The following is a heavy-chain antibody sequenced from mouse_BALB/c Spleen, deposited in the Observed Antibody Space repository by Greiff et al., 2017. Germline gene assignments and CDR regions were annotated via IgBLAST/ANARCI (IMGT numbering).Heavy chain of an antibody. Sequence: EVQLQQSGAELVKPGASVKLSCTASGFNIKDTYMHWVKQRPEQGLEWIGRIDPANGNTKYDPKFQGKATITADTSSNTAYLQLSSLTSEDTAVYYCATLEGPPSMDYWGQGTSVTVSS. J-gene: IGHJ4*01. V-gene: IGHV14-3*02. CDR1: GFNIKDTY. CDR3: ATLEGPPSMDY. CDR2: IDPANGNT.